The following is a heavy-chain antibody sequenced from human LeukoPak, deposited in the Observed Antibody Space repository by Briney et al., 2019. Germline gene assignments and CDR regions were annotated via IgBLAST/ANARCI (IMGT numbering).Heavy chain of an antibody. V-gene: IGHV3-30*04. CDR3: AKDHYYDSSGYHKYYFDY. Sequence: PGGSLRLSCAASGFTFSSYAMHWVRQAPGKGLEWVAVISYDGSNKWYADSVKGRFTISRDNSKNTLYLQMNSLRAEDTAVYYCAKDHYYDSSGYHKYYFDYWGQGTLVTVSS. D-gene: IGHD3-22*01. J-gene: IGHJ4*02. CDR1: GFTFSSYA. CDR2: ISYDGSNK.